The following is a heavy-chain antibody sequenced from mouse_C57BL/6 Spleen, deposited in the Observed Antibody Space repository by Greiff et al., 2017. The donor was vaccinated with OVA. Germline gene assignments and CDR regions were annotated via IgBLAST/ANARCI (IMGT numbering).Heavy chain of an antibody. J-gene: IGHJ3*01. CDR1: GFTFSDYG. V-gene: IGHV5-17*01. CDR2: ISSGSSTI. CDR3: ARQRYDYGFAY. D-gene: IGHD2-4*01. Sequence: EVNLVESGGGLVKPGGSLKLSCAASGFTFSDYGMHWVRQAPEKGLEWVAYISSGSSTIYYADTVKGRFTISRDNAKNTLFLQMTSLRSEDTAMYYCARQRYDYGFAYWGQGTLVTVSA.